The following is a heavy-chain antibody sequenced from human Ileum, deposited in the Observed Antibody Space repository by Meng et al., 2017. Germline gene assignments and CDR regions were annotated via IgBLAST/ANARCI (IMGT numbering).Heavy chain of an antibody. CDR3: ARRTGEVDLLDY. V-gene: IGHV4-39*01. Sequence: QLQLQESGPGLVKPSETLSRTCTVAGGSISSSSRCCDWIRQPPGKGLEWIGSICYSGNTYYNQSLKSRVSMSVDTSKKQISLKLNSVTAADTAVYYCARRTGEVDLLDYWGQGTLVTVSS. D-gene: IGHD7-27*01. CDR1: GGSISSSSRC. J-gene: IGHJ4*02. CDR2: ICYSGNT.